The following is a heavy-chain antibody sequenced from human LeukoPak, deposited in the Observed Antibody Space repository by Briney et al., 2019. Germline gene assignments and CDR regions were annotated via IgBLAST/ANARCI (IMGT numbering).Heavy chain of an antibody. CDR3: ARGIRVAVAGNIFEDAFDI. D-gene: IGHD6-19*01. CDR2: IIPIFGTA. CDR1: GGTFSSYA. Sequence: GSSVKVSCKASGGTFSSYAISWVRQAPGQGLEWMGGIIPIFGTANYAQKFQGRVTITADKSTSTAYMELSSLRSEDTAVYYCARGIRVAVAGNIFEDAFDIWGQGTMVTVSS. J-gene: IGHJ3*02. V-gene: IGHV1-69*06.